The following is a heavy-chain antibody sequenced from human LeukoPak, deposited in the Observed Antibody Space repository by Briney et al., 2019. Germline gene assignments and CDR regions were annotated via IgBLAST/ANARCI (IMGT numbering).Heavy chain of an antibody. J-gene: IGHJ3*02. D-gene: IGHD1-26*01. Sequence: GGSLRLSCAASGFTFSSYAMHWVRQAPGKGLEWVSYISSSSSIIYYADSVKGRFTISRDNAKNSLYLQMNSLRAEDTAVYYCARDGELGSPADAFDIWGPGTMVTVSS. V-gene: IGHV3-48*04. CDR3: ARDGELGSPADAFDI. CDR2: ISSSSSII. CDR1: GFTFSSYA.